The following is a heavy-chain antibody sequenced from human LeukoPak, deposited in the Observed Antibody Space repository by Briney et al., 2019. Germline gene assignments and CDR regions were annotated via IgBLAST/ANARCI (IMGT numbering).Heavy chain of an antibody. CDR2: ISGRAGST. J-gene: IGHJ4*02. V-gene: IGHV3-23*01. CDR3: AKGGDSVWGSYRYLDF. D-gene: IGHD3-16*02. CDR1: GFTFSSYG. Sequence: GRSLRLSCAASGFTFSSYGMSWVRQAPGKGLEWVSAISGRAGSTYYADSVKGRFTISRDNSENTLFLQMNSLRAEDTAVYYCAKGGDSVWGSYRYLDFWGQGTLVTVSS.